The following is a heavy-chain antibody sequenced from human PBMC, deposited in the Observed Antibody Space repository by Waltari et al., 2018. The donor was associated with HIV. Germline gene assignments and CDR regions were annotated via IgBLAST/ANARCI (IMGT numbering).Heavy chain of an antibody. CDR2: IYYSGST. Sequence: QLQLQESGPGLVKPSETLSLTCTVSGGSIRSSSYYWGWIRQPPGKGLEWIGSIYYSGSTDYNPSLKSRVTISVDTSKNQFSLKLSSVTAADTAVYYCARLWNTIFGVATIWGQGTMVTVSS. J-gene: IGHJ3*02. V-gene: IGHV4-39*01. CDR3: ARLWNTIFGVATI. D-gene: IGHD3-3*01. CDR1: GGSIRSSSYY.